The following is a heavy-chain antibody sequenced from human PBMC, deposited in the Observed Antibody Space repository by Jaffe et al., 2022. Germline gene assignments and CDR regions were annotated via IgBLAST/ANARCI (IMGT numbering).Heavy chain of an antibody. CDR1: GFTFSSYE. J-gene: IGHJ4*02. V-gene: IGHV3-48*03. Sequence: EVQLVESGGGLVQPGGSLRLSCAASGFTFSSYEMNWVRQAPGKGLEWVSYISSSGSTIYYADSVKGRFTISRDNAKNSLYLQMNSLRAEDTAVYYCARDDGIAAAGGLRWGQGTLVTVSS. CDR2: ISSSGSTI. CDR3: ARDDGIAAAGGLR. D-gene: IGHD6-13*01.